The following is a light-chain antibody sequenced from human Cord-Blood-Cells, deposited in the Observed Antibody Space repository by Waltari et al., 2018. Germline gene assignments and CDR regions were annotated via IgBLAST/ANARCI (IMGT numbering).Light chain of an antibody. CDR1: SRDGGSYHL. CDR2: EGS. J-gene: IGLJ3*02. Sequence: QSALTQPASVSGSPGQSITIYCTGNSRDGGSYHLVSWYQPHPGKAPKRRIYEGSKRPSGVSNRFSGSKSGNTASLTISGLQAEDEADYYCCSYAGSSTWVFGGGTKLTVL. V-gene: IGLV2-23*01. CDR3: CSYAGSSTWV.